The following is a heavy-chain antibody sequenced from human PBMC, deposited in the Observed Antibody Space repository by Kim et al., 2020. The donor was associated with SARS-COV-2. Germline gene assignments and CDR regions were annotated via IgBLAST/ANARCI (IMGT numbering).Heavy chain of an antibody. CDR3: AKVTENEPLYPPFDY. V-gene: IGHV3-23*01. Sequence: GGSLRLSCAASGFTFSSYAMSWVRQAPGKGLEWVSAISGSGGSTYYADSVKGRFTISRDNSKNTLYLQMNSLRAEDTAVYYCAKVTENEPLYPPFDYWGQGTLVTVSS. CDR2: ISGSGGST. CDR1: GFTFSSYA. D-gene: IGHD2-8*01. J-gene: IGHJ4*02.